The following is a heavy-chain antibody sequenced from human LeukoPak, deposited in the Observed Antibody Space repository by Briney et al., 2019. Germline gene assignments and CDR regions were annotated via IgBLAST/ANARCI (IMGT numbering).Heavy chain of an antibody. V-gene: IGHV3-53*01. D-gene: IGHD2-2*03. Sequence: GGSLRLSCAASGFTVSNTYMSWVRQAPGKGLEWVSLIYSGGGTYSADSVKGRFTISRDISKNTLYLQMNSLRAEDTAVYYCAKNLDIVVVPAARDYYYYGMDVWGQGTTVTVSS. CDR3: AKNLDIVVVPAARDYYYYGMDV. J-gene: IGHJ6*02. CDR1: GFTVSNTY. CDR2: IYSGGGT.